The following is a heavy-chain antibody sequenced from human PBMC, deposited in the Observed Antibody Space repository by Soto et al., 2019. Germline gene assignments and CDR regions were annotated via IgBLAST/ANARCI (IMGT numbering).Heavy chain of an antibody. CDR2: ISSSSSYI. V-gene: IGHV3-21*01. CDR1: GFTFSSYS. Sequence: GGSLGLSCAAAGFTFSSYSMNWVRQAPGKGLEWVSSISSSSSYIYYADSVKGRFTISRDNAKNSLYLQMNSLRAEDTAVYYCARDRYSGYDSSSFDAFDIWGQGTMVTVSS. CDR3: ARDRYSGYDSSSFDAFDI. D-gene: IGHD5-12*01. J-gene: IGHJ3*02.